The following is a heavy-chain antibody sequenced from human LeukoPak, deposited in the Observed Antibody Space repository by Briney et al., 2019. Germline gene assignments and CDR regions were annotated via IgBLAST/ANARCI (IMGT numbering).Heavy chain of an antibody. CDR1: GGSISSYY. Sequence: SETLSLTCTVSGGSISSYYWSWIRQPPGKGLEWIGYIYYSGSTNYNPSLKSQVTISVDTSKNQFSLKLSSVTAADTAVYYCARDRHSSSWYGSLFDPWGQGTLVTVSS. V-gene: IGHV4-59*01. J-gene: IGHJ5*02. D-gene: IGHD6-13*01. CDR2: IYYSGST. CDR3: ARDRHSSSWYGSLFDP.